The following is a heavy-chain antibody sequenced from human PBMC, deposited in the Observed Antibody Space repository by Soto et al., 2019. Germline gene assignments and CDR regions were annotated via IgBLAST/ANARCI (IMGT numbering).Heavy chain of an antibody. D-gene: IGHD3-3*01. CDR3: ARGGWGYDFFVEKRGSERNDAFDI. Sequence: GGFLRLSCAASGFTFSSYDMHWVRQATGKGLEWVSAIGTAGDTYYPGSVKGRFTISRENGKNSLDLQMNSLRAGETAVYYCARGGWGYDFFVEKRGSERNDAFDIWGQGTMVTVSS. CDR2: IGTAGDT. V-gene: IGHV3-13*01. J-gene: IGHJ3*02. CDR1: GFTFSSYD.